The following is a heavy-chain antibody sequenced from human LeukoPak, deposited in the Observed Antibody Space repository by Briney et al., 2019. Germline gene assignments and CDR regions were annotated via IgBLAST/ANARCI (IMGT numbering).Heavy chain of an antibody. CDR3: ARILMARPGYYYYYYMDV. CDR2: IYTSGST. J-gene: IGHJ6*03. Sequence: SQTLSLTCTVSGGSISSGSYYWSWIRQPAGKGLEWIGRIYTSGSTNYTPSLKSRVTISVDTSKNQFSLKLSSVTAADTAVYYCARILMARPGYYYYYYMDVWGKGTTVTVSS. CDR1: GGSISSGSYY. D-gene: IGHD1-14*01. V-gene: IGHV4-61*02.